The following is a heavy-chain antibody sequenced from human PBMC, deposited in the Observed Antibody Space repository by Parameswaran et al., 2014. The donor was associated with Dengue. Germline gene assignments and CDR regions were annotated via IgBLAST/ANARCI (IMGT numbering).Heavy chain of an antibody. V-gene: IGHV4-34*01. J-gene: IGHJ6*03. CDR2: INHSGST. D-gene: IGHD3-9*01. CDR3: ARYYDILTSFPYYYYMDV. Sequence: RWIRQPPGKGLEWIGEINHSGSTNYNPSLKSRVTISVDTSKNQFSLKLSSVTAADTAVYYCARYYDILTSFPYYYYMDVWGKGTTVTVSS.